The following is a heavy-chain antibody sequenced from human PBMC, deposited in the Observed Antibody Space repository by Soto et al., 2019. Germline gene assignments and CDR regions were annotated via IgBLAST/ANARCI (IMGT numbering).Heavy chain of an antibody. J-gene: IGHJ3*02. CDR3: ARQGIAVAGLHPRGFDI. D-gene: IGHD6-19*01. Sequence: GASVKVSCKASGYTFTSYYMHWVRQAPGQGLEWMGIINPSGGSTSYAQKFQGRVTMTRDTSTSTVYMELSSLRSEDTAVYYCARQGIAVAGLHPRGFDIWGQGTMVTVSS. V-gene: IGHV1-46*01. CDR2: INPSGGST. CDR1: GYTFTSYY.